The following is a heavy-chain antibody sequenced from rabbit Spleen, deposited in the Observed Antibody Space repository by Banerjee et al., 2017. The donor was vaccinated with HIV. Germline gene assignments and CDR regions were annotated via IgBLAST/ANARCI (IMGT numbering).Heavy chain of an antibody. CDR3: ARDTGSSFSSYGMDL. CDR2: IYAGSSGFT. D-gene: IGHD8-1*01. V-gene: IGHV1S40*01. J-gene: IGHJ6*01. CDR1: GFSLTSSDY. Sequence: QSLEESGGDLVKPGASLTLTCTASGFSLTSSDYMCWVRQAPGKGLEWIACIYAGSSGFTYHASWAKGRFTISKTSSTTVTLQMTSLTVADTATYFCARDTGSSFSSYGMDLWGQGTLVTVS.